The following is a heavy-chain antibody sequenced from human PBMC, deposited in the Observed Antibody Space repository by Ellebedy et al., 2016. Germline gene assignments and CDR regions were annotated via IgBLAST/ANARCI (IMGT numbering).Heavy chain of an antibody. J-gene: IGHJ3*02. CDR2: ISSSSTTI. Sequence: GGSLRLSXAASGFTFSSSSMNWVRQAPGKGLEWVSYISSSSTTIHYADSVKGRFTISRDDAKNSLFLQMNSLRAEDTGLYYCVRDEEPDFDILTGYAFPGIWGQGTMVTVSS. CDR3: VRDEEPDFDILTGYAFPGI. CDR1: GFTFSSSS. D-gene: IGHD3-9*01. V-gene: IGHV3-48*04.